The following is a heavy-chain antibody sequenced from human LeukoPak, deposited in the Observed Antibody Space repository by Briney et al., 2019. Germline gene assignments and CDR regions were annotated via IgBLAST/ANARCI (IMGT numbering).Heavy chain of an antibody. CDR2: ISGSGGST. Sequence: AGGSLRLSCAASGFTFSSYAMSWARQAPGKGLEWVSAISGSGGSTYYADSVKGRFTISRDNSKNTLYLQMNSLRAEDTAVYYCAKDGYYGDYLFDYWGQGTLVTVSS. CDR1: GFTFSSYA. D-gene: IGHD4-17*01. J-gene: IGHJ4*02. CDR3: AKDGYYGDYLFDY. V-gene: IGHV3-23*01.